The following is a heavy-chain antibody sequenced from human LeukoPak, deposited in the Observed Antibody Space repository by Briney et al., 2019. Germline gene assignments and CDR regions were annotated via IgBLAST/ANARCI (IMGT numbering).Heavy chain of an antibody. CDR1: RFTLSNYW. CDR2: IKQDGSET. J-gene: IGHJ4*02. D-gene: IGHD6-19*01. CDR3: ARQRGSGCLDY. V-gene: IGHV3-7*01. Sequence: GGSLRLSCVASRFTLSNYWMSWVRQAPGKGLEWVANIKQDGSETYYVDSVKGRFTISRDNAKNSLSLQMNSLRAEDTAVYYCARQRGSGCLDYWGQGTLVTVSS.